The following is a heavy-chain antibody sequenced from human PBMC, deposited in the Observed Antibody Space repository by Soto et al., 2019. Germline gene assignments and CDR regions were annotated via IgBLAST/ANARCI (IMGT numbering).Heavy chain of an antibody. J-gene: IGHJ4*02. CDR1: GFTFSSYA. CDR3: AKTHTYYYDSSGYPKPYYFDY. CDR2: ISGSGGST. Sequence: GGSLRLSCAASGFTFSSYAMSWVRQAPGKGLEWVSAISGSGGSTYYADSVKGRFTISRDNSKNTLYLQMNSLRAEDTAVYYCAKTHTYYYDSSGYPKPYYFDYWGQGTLVTVSS. V-gene: IGHV3-23*01. D-gene: IGHD3-22*01.